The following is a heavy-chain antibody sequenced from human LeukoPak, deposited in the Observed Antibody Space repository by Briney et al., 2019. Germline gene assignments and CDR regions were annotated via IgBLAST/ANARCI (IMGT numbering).Heavy chain of an antibody. Sequence: GGSLRLSCAASGFTFSTYSMHWVRQAPGKGLDWVAVISNDGNMIYYADSVKGRFTISRDNSKKKLYLQMNSLRAEDTAVYYCLTEAVVTVTGFDSWGQGTLVTVSS. D-gene: IGHD4-11*01. CDR1: GFTFSTYS. V-gene: IGHV3-30-3*01. J-gene: IGHJ4*02. CDR3: LTEAVVTVTGFDS. CDR2: ISNDGNMI.